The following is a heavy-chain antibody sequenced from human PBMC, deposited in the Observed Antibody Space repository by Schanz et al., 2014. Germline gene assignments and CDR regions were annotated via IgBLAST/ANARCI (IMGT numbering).Heavy chain of an antibody. CDR1: GLIFSNYV. Sequence: EVQLLESGGGLVQPGGSLKLSCAASGLIFSNYVMSWVRQAPGKGLEWVSTIGTSGGTNYAESVKGRFTISRDNSKNTLYLQMNSLRAEDTAVYYCAKDAENTAMITDYFDSWGQGTLVTVSS. V-gene: IGHV3-23*01. J-gene: IGHJ4*02. CDR2: IGTSGGT. D-gene: IGHD5-18*01. CDR3: AKDAENTAMITDYFDS.